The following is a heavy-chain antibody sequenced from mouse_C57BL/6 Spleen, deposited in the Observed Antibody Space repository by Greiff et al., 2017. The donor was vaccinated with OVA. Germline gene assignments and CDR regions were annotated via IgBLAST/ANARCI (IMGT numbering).Heavy chain of an antibody. Sequence: EVQLQQSGPGLVKPSQSLSLTCSVTGYSITSGYYWHWIRQFPGNKLEWMGYISYDGSNNYNPSLKNRISITRDTSKNQFFLKLNSVTTEDTATYYCARGRGLMDYWGQGTSVTVSS. J-gene: IGHJ4*01. CDR1: GYSITSGYY. D-gene: IGHD3-3*01. CDR2: ISYDGSN. CDR3: ARGRGLMDY. V-gene: IGHV3-6*01.